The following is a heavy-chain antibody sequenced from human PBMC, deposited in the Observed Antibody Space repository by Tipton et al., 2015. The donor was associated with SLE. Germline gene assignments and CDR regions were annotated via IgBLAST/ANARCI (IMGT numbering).Heavy chain of an antibody. V-gene: IGHV4-34*01. CDR3: ARAIDCSRGNCFSSLDS. J-gene: IGHJ4*02. D-gene: IGHD2-15*01. CDR1: GGSFSGYY. Sequence: TLSLTCAVYGGSFSGYYWSWIRQPPGKGLEWIGEINHSGSTNYNPSLKSRVTISVDTSKNQFSLKLTSVTAADTAVYYCARAIDCSRGNCFSSLDSWGQGTLVAVSA. CDR2: INHSGST.